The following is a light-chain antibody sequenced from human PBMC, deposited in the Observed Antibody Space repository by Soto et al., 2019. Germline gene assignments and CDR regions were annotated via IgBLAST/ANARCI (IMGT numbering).Light chain of an antibody. CDR3: QQYGSSPFT. Sequence: IVLMQSPGTLSLSPGERATLSCRASQSVSSSYLAWYQQKPGQAPRLLIYDASNRATGIPDRFSASGSGTDFTLTIGRLEPEDFAVYYCQQYGSSPFTFGPGTKVD. J-gene: IGKJ3*01. CDR1: QSVSSSY. V-gene: IGKV3-20*01. CDR2: DAS.